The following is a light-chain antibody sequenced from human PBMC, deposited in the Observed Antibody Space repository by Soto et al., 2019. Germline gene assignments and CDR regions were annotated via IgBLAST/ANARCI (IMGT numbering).Light chain of an antibody. CDR1: SSDVGGYNY. J-gene: IGLJ2*01. CDR2: EVS. Sequence: QSALTQPASVSGSPGQSITISCTGTSSDVGGYNYVSWYQQHPGKAPKLMIYEVSNRPSGVSNRFSGSKSGNRASLTISGLQAEDEADYYCSSSTSSSTHVVFGGGTKLSVL. V-gene: IGLV2-14*01. CDR3: SSSTSSSTHVV.